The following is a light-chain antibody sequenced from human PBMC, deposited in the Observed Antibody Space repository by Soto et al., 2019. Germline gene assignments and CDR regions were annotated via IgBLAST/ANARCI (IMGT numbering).Light chain of an antibody. CDR1: QTVVGSY. V-gene: IGKV3D-15*01. CDR2: GAT. J-gene: IGKJ1*01. CDR3: QQYDNWPSWT. Sequence: EIVLTQSPATLSLFPGERATLSRRAIQTVVGSYLAWHQLRPGQAPRLLIYGATTRANGIPARFSGRGSGTEFTLTISSLQSEDFAIYYCQQYDNWPSWTFGQGTKVDI.